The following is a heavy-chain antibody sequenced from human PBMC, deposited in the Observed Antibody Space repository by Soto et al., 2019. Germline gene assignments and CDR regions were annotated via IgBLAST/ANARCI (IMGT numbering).Heavy chain of an antibody. V-gene: IGHV1-69*06. CDR3: ARGYGSGSSLRLFYGMDV. D-gene: IGHD3-10*01. J-gene: IGHJ6*02. Sequence: GASVKVSCKASGGTFSSYAISWVRQAPGQGLEWMGGIIPIFGTANYAQKFQGRATITADKSTSTAYMELSSLRSEDTAVYYCARGYGSGSSLRLFYGMDVWGQGTTVTVSS. CDR2: IIPIFGTA. CDR1: GGTFSSYA.